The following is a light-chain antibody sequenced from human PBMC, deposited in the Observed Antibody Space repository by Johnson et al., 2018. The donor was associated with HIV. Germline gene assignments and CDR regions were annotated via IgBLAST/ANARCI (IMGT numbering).Light chain of an antibody. Sequence: QSVLTQPPSVSAAPGQKVTISCSGSSSNIGNNYVSWYQQLPGTAPKVLIYDNNKRPSGIPDRFSGSKSGTSATLGITGLQTGDEADYYCGTWDSSLSACVFGTGTEVTVL. CDR2: DNN. V-gene: IGLV1-51*01. CDR3: GTWDSSLSACV. J-gene: IGLJ1*01. CDR1: SSNIGNNY.